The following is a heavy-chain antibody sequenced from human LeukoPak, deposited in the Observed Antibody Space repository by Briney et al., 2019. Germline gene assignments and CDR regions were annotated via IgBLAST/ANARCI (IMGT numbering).Heavy chain of an antibody. J-gene: IGHJ4*02. CDR3: ATLGEYYDSSGYCYN. V-gene: IGHV4-34*01. CDR2: INHSGST. CDR1: GGSFSGYY. Sequence: SETLSLTCAVYGGSFSGYYWSWIRQPPGKGLEWIGEINHSGSTNYNPSLKSRVTISVDTSKNQFSLKLTSVTAADTAVYYCATLGEYYDSSGYCYNWGQGTLVTVSS. D-gene: IGHD3-22*01.